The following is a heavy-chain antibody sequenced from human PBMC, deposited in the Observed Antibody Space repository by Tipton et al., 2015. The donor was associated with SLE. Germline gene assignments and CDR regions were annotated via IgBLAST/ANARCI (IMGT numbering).Heavy chain of an antibody. CDR1: GDSINNPY. V-gene: IGHV4-34*01. D-gene: IGHD6-6*01. Sequence: LSLTCTVSGDSINNPYWTWIRQPPGRGLEWIGEINHSGSTNYNPSLKSRVTISVDTSKNQFSLKLSSVTAADTAVYYCARGQLVNYYYYGMDVWGQGTTVTVSS. J-gene: IGHJ6*02. CDR2: INHSGST. CDR3: ARGQLVNYYYYGMDV.